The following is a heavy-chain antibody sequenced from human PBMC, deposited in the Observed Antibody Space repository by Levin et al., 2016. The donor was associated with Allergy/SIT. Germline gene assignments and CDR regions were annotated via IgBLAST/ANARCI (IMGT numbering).Heavy chain of an antibody. CDR1: GFTFSDYY. CDR3: ARGKQQLAPIELIDY. J-gene: IGHJ4*02. D-gene: IGHD6-13*01. CDR2: ISSSSSYT. Sequence: GGSLRLSCAASGFTFSDYYMSWIRQAPGKGLEWVSYISSSSSYTNYADSVKGRFTISRDNAKNSLYLQMNSLRAEDTAVYYCARGKQQLAPIELIDYWGQGTLVTVLL. V-gene: IGHV3-11*06.